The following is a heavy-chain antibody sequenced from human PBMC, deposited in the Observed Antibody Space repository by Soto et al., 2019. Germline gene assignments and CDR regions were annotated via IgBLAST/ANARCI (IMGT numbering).Heavy chain of an antibody. CDR2: INPNSGGT. D-gene: IGHD6-6*01. CDR3: ARDGGGSSNAFDI. CDR1: GYTFTGYY. V-gene: IGHV1-2*04. J-gene: IGHJ3*02. Sequence: GASVKVSCKASGYTFTGYYMHWVRQAPGQGLEWMGWINPNSGGTNYAQKFQGWVTMTRDTSISTAYMELSRLRSDDTAVYYCARDGGGSSNAFDIWGQGTMVTVSS.